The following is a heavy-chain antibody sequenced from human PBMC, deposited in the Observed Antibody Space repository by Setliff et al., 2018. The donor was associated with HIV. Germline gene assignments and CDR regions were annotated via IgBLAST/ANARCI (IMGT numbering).Heavy chain of an antibody. CDR2: INHSGST. V-gene: IGHV4-39*07. Sequence: SETLSLTCSVSGGSISSSTYYWGWIRQPPGMGLEWIGEINHSGSTNCNPSLKSRVTISVDTSKNQFSLNLSSVTAADTAVYHCARGLYYGDYGYWGQGTLVTVSS. CDR1: GGSISSSTYY. J-gene: IGHJ4*02. D-gene: IGHD4-17*01. CDR3: ARGLYYGDYGY.